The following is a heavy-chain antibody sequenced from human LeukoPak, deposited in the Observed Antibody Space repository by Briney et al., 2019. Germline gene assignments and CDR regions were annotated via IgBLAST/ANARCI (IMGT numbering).Heavy chain of an antibody. CDR2: ISSSANTT. Sequence: TGGSLRLSCAASKFTFSNFAMSWVRPAPGQGLEWVSTISSSANTTFFGDSVTGRFTISRDNPKNTVYLQMNSLSAEDTAVYYCAKGPAPYCSGGSCYSPHWYFDLWGRGTLVTVSS. J-gene: IGHJ2*01. V-gene: IGHV3-23*01. CDR1: KFTFSNFA. CDR3: AKGPAPYCSGGSCYSPHWYFDL. D-gene: IGHD2-15*01.